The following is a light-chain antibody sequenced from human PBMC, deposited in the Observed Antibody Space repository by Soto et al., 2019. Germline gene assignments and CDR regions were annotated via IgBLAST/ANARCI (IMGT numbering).Light chain of an antibody. CDR1: SSEVGGYNY. V-gene: IGLV2-14*03. Sequence: QSALTQPASVSGSPGQSIAISCTGTSSEVGGYNYVSWYQHHPGKAHKLMIYDVSNRPSGVSNRFSGSKSGNTASLTISGLQAEDEADYYCSSYTSSSTYVFGTGTKVTVL. J-gene: IGLJ1*01. CDR2: DVS. CDR3: SSYTSSSTYV.